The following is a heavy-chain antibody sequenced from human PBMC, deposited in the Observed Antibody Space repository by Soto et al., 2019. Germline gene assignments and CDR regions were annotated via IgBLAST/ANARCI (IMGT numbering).Heavy chain of an antibody. D-gene: IGHD1-7*01. V-gene: IGHV1-69*13. J-gene: IGHJ4*02. Sequence: GASVKVSCTASGGTFSSYAISWVRQAPGQGLEWMGGIIPIFGTANYAQKFQGRVTITADESTSTAYMELSSLRSEDTAVYYCVAGTKGYFYYFDYWASVKVTVSS. CDR3: VAGTKGYFYYFDY. CDR2: IIPIFGTA. CDR1: GGTFSSYA.